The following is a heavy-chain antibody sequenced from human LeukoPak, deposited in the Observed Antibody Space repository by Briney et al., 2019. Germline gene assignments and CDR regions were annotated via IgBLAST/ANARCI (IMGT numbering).Heavy chain of an antibody. CDR1: GFMFGGYD. D-gene: IGHD2-2*01. CDR2: IRNRGYAGTT. Sequence: GGSLRLSCIASGFMFGGYDLSWVRQAPGKGLEWVGFIRNRGYAGTTEYAASVKGRFTISRDDSKGIAYLQMNSLKTEDTAVYYCTRGLGYCSSTSCYYYYYMDVWGKGTTVTVSS. J-gene: IGHJ6*03. V-gene: IGHV3-49*04. CDR3: TRGLGYCSSTSCYYYYYMDV.